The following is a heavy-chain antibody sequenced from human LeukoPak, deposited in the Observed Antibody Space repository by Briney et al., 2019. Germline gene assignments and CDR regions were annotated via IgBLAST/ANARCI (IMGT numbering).Heavy chain of an antibody. D-gene: IGHD1-14*01. CDR2: IYPDDSDI. J-gene: IGHJ5*01. V-gene: IGHV5-51*01. CDR3: ARRAYGKNWFDS. CDR1: GYSFTNYW. Sequence: GESLKISCKGSGYSFTNYWIGWVRQMPGKGLEWMGIIYPDDSDIRWSPSFEGQVTISADKSIGTACLQWSSLKASDTAMYFCARRAYGKNWFDSWGQGTLVVVSS.